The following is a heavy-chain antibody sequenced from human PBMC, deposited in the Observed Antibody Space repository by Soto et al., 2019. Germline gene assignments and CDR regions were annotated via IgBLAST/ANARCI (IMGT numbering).Heavy chain of an antibody. CDR1: GGSISSYY. V-gene: IGHV4-59*08. Sequence: SETLSLTCTVSGGSISSYYWSWIRQPPGKGREWIGYIYYSGSTNYNPSLKSRVTISVDTSKNQFSLKLSPVTAADTAVYYCARRYGYSFDYWGQGTLVTVSS. J-gene: IGHJ4*02. D-gene: IGHD1-1*01. CDR2: IYYSGST. CDR3: ARRYGYSFDY.